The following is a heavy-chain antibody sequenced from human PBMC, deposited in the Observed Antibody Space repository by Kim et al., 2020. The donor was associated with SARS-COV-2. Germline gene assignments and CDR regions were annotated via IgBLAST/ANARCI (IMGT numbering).Heavy chain of an antibody. V-gene: IGHV4-30-4*02. J-gene: IGHJ4*02. CDR3: ARGPPIGGGDCYSH. CDR2: IYYTESS. CDR1: GGSISSGDYY. Sequence: SETLSLTCTVSGGSISSGDYYWSWLRQPPGKGLEWIRYIYYTESSHYNPSLNSRVTISIDTSKNQFSLKLSSVTAADTAVYYCARGPPIGGGDCYSHWGQGTLVTVSS. D-gene: IGHD2-21*02.